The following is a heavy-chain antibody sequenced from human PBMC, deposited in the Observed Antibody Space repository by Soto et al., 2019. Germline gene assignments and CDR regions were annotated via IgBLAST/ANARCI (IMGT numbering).Heavy chain of an antibody. CDR2: INSDGSST. V-gene: IGHV3-74*01. J-gene: IGHJ6*02. CDR3: ARDIFYYYYGMDV. Sequence: GGPLRLSCAASGFTFSSYWMHWVRQAPGKGLVWVSRINSDGSSTSYADSVKGRFTISRDNAKNTLYLQMNSLRAEDTAVYYCARDIFYYYYGMDVWGQGTTVTVSS. CDR1: GFTFSSYW.